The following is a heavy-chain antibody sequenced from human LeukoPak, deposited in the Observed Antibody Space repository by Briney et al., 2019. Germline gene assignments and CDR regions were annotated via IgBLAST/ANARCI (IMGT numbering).Heavy chain of an antibody. Sequence: GGSLRLSCAASGFTFSSYGMHWVRQAPGKGLEWVANIKQDGSEKYYVDSVKGRFTISRDNAKNSLYLQMNSLRAEDTAVYYCARVFMIGDAFDIWGQGTMVTVSS. CDR2: IKQDGSEK. CDR3: ARVFMIGDAFDI. D-gene: IGHD3-22*01. V-gene: IGHV3-7*01. CDR1: GFTFSSYG. J-gene: IGHJ3*02.